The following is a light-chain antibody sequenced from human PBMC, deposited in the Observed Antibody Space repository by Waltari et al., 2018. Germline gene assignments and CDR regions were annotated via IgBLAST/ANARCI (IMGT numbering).Light chain of an antibody. J-gene: IGKJ1*01. V-gene: IGKV1-27*01. Sequence: DIHMTQSPSSLSASVGDRVTVTCRASQGINKELTCYEQKQGKAPTLLIFGASTLQTGVSSRLSGSGSGTDFTLTISSLQPADVATYYCQHDHTPPWTFGQGTKVEIK. CDR3: QHDHTPPWT. CDR2: GAS. CDR1: QGINKE.